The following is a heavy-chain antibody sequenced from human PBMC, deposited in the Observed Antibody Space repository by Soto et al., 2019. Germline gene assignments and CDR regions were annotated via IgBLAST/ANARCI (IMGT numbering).Heavy chain of an antibody. J-gene: IGHJ6*02. CDR2: IIPIFGTA. D-gene: IGHD2-15*01. Sequence: SVKVSCKASGGTFSSYAISWVRQAPGQGLEWMGGIIPIFGTANYAQKFQGRVTITADESTSTAYMELSSLRSEDTAVYYCATNIVVVVAATVYYYGMDVWGQGTTVTVSS. CDR3: ATNIVVVVAATVYYYGMDV. CDR1: GGTFSSYA. V-gene: IGHV1-69*13.